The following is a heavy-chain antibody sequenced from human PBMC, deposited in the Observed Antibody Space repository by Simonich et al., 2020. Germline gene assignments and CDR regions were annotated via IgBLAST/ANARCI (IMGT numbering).Heavy chain of an antibody. D-gene: IGHD1-26*01. CDR2: INPNSGGT. Sequence: QVQLVQSGAEVKKPGASVKVSCKASGYTFTGYYMHWVRQAPGQGLEWMGWINPNSGGTNYAKKLQGRVTMTRDTSISTAYMELSRLRSDDTAVYYCARVPPTSGSYYYYYYYMDVWGKGTTVTVSS. V-gene: IGHV1-2*02. J-gene: IGHJ6*03. CDR1: GYTFTGYY. CDR3: ARVPPTSGSYYYYYYYMDV.